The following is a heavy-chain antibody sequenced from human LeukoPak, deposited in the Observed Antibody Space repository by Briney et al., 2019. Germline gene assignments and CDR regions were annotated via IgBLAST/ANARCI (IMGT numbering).Heavy chain of an antibody. D-gene: IGHD3-16*02. V-gene: IGHV1-8*01. CDR3: ARGPRFGGVIVPDFYYGMDV. J-gene: IGHJ6*04. CDR2: MNPNSGNT. CDR1: GYTFTSYD. Sequence: ASVKVSCKASGYTFTSYDINWVRQATGQGLEWMGWMNPNSGNTGYAQKFQGRVTMTRNTSISTAYMELSSLRSEDTAVYYCARGPRFGGVIVPDFYYGMDVWGKGTTVTVSS.